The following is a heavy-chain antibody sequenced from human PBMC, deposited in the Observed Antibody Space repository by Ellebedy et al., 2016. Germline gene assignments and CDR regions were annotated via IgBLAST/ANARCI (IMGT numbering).Heavy chain of an antibody. V-gene: IGHV3-21*01. D-gene: IGHD6-13*01. CDR1: GYTFSSFA. CDR3: VKGATSGSWVTMEY. Sequence: GGSLRLSCAASGYTFSSFAMSWVRQAPGKGLEWVSSISSTGTYIYYAGSVKGRFTISRDNAKNSLYLQMNSLRTEDTAVYYCVKGATSGSWVTMEYWGQGALVTVSS. CDR2: ISSTGTYI. J-gene: IGHJ4*02.